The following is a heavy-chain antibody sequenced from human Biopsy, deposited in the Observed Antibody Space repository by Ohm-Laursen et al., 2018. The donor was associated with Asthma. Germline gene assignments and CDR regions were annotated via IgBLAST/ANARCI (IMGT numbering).Heavy chain of an antibody. CDR1: GYTLMGSH. CDR2: TNPNIGGT. D-gene: IGHD3-3*01. CDR3: ARAVTILQEWSGGMDV. Sequence: SVKASCPPFGYTLMGSHLHGLGQAPGQGLKCMGGTNPNIGGTNYAQKFQARVTMTRDTSISTAYMEVSRLRIEDTAVYYCARAVTILQEWSGGMDVWGQGTTVTVSS. J-gene: IGHJ6*02. V-gene: IGHV1-2*02.